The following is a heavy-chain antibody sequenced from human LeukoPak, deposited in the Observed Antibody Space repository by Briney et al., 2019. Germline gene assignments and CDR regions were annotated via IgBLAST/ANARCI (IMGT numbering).Heavy chain of an antibody. J-gene: IGHJ4*02. CDR1: GFTFSTYE. V-gene: IGHV3-48*03. CDR2: INSGGSPI. CDR3: ARRYCSSTSCTLDY. Sequence: GGSLRLSCVASGFTFSTYEMHWVRQAPGKGLEWISYINSGGSPIYYADSVKGRFLISRDNAKNSLYLQMNSLRAEDTAVYYCARRYCSSTSCTLDYWGQGTLVTVSS. D-gene: IGHD2-2*01.